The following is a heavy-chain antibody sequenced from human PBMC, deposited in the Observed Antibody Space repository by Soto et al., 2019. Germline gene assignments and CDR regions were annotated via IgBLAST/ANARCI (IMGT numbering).Heavy chain of an antibody. Sequence: SVKVSGKASGFTFTSSAVQWVRQARGQRLEWIGWIVVGSGNTNYAQKFQERVTITRDMSTSTAYMELSSLRSEDTAVYYCAAHGVRGAGFYYYHYGMDVWGQGTTVTVSS. CDR1: GFTFTSSA. V-gene: IGHV1-58*01. CDR2: IVVGSGNT. D-gene: IGHD3-10*01. J-gene: IGHJ6*02. CDR3: AAHGVRGAGFYYYHYGMDV.